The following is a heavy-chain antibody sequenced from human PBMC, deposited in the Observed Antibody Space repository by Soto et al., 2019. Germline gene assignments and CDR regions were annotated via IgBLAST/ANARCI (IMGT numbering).Heavy chain of an antibody. D-gene: IGHD3-22*01. J-gene: IGHJ4*02. CDR2: IYWDDDK. CDR1: GFSLSTGGVG. V-gene: IGHV2-5*02. Sequence: QITLKESGPTLVKPTQTLTLTCTFSGFSLSTGGVGVGWIRQPPGKALEWLALIYWDDDKRYRPSLKSRLTTTKDPSQNQVVLTMTNMTPVDTATYYCARDSSGYYGFDYWGQGTLVTVSS. CDR3: ARDSSGYYGFDY.